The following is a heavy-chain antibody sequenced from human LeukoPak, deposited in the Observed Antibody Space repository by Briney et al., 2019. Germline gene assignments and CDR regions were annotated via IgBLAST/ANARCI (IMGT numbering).Heavy chain of an antibody. CDR1: GGTFSSYA. CDR2: IIPIFGTA. V-gene: IGHV1-69*06. Sequence: SVKVSCKASGGTFSSYAISWVRQAPGQGLEWMGGIIPIFGTANYAQKFQGRVTITADKSTSTAYMELSGLRSEDTAVYYCARDGSGSRRGLDYYYYGMDVWGKGTTVTVSS. D-gene: IGHD3-10*01. J-gene: IGHJ6*04. CDR3: ARDGSGSRRGLDYYYYGMDV.